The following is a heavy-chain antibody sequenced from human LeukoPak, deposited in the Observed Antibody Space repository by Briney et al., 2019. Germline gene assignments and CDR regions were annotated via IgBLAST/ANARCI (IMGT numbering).Heavy chain of an antibody. CDR2: ISSSGSYI. V-gene: IGHV3-21*01. CDR1: GFTFSRYG. D-gene: IGHD2-2*01. CDR3: ARAGPIVLGPVAVAYDAFDL. J-gene: IGHJ3*01. Sequence: PGGSLRLSCAASGFTFSRYGMHWVRQAPGKGLEWVSSISSSGSYIYYADSVKGRFTISRDSAKNSLYLQMNTLRAEDTAVYYCARAGPIVLGPVAVAYDAFDLWGRGTLVTVSS.